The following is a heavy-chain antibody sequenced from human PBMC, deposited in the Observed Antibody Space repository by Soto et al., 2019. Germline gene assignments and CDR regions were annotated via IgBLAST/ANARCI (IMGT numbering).Heavy chain of an antibody. CDR2: IYYSGST. CDR3: ARHGRFPLGNIVATLINYYYYMDV. Sequence: SETLSLTCTVSGGSISSYYWSWIRQPPGKGLEWIGYIYYSGSTNYNPSLKSRVTISVDTSKNQFSLKLSSVTAADTAVYYCARHGRFPLGNIVATLINYYYYMDVWGKGTTVTVSS. CDR1: GGSISSYY. J-gene: IGHJ6*03. V-gene: IGHV4-59*08. D-gene: IGHD5-12*01.